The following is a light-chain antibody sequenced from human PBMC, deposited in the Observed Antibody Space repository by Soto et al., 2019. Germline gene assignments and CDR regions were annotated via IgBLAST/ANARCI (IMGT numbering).Light chain of an antibody. Sequence: DIQMTQSPSSLSASVGDRVTVTCRTSQNIYNYLNWYQQRHGKXXKXXIYAATSVQSGVPSRFSGSGSGTDFTLTISSLHPEDFETYYCQQTHSTPVTFGQGTRLENK. CDR1: QNIYNY. J-gene: IGKJ5*01. V-gene: IGKV1-39*01. CDR2: AAT. CDR3: QQTHSTPVT.